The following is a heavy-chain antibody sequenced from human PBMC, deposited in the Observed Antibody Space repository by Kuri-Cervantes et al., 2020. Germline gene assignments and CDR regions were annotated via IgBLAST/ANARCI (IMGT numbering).Heavy chain of an antibody. D-gene: IGHD2-2*01. J-gene: IGHJ6*03. CDR1: GFTFSSYW. CDR2: INSDGSST. CDR3: ARESGTSSFYRMDV. Sequence: GESLKSSCAASGFTFSSYWMHWVRQAPGKGLVWVSRINSDGSSTSYADSVKGRFTISRDNDKNSLYLQMNSLRAEDTAVYYCARESGTSSFYRMDVWGKGTTVTVSS. V-gene: IGHV3-74*01.